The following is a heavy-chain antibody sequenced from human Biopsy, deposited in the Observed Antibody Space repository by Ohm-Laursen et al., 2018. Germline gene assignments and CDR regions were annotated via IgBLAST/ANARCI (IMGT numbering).Heavy chain of an antibody. CDR3: AGRPWPNAFDI. D-gene: IGHD5-12*01. CDR2: IYSGGNT. CDR1: GDSLTSGPEN. V-gene: IGHV4-61*01. J-gene: IGHJ3*02. Sequence: SETLSLTCTVSGDSLTSGPENWSWIRQSPGQGLEYIGFIYSGGNTNYNPSLKNRVTTSVDTSKNQFYLKLYSVTAADTAVYYCAGRPWPNAFDIWGQGTLVTVSS.